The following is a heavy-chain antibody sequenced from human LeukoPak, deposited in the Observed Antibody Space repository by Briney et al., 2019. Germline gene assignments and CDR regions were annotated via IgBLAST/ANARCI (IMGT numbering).Heavy chain of an antibody. CDR3: ARGSGYYYFDY. Sequence: SETLSLTHTVSGGSIGSYYWSWIRQPPGKGLEWIGYIYYSGSTNYNPSLKCRVTISVDTSKNQFSLKLSSVTAADTAVYYCARGSGYYYFDYWGQGTLVTVSS. CDR1: GGSIGSYY. J-gene: IGHJ4*02. CDR2: IYYSGST. V-gene: IGHV4-59*01. D-gene: IGHD3-22*01.